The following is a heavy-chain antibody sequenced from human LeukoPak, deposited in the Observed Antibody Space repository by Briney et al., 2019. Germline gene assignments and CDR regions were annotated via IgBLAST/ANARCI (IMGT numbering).Heavy chain of an antibody. CDR3: ARAYLERLTAGYFDH. CDR2: ISDDGRHN. D-gene: IGHD3-3*01. J-gene: IGHJ4*02. Sequence: GGSLRLSCAASGFTFRLYWMNWVRQAPGKGLEWVAVISDDGRHNYYADSVKGRFTISRDNSKSTLYLQMNSLRDDDSAAYFCARAYLERLTAGYFDHWGQGTQVTVSP. V-gene: IGHV3-30*03. CDR1: GFTFRLYW.